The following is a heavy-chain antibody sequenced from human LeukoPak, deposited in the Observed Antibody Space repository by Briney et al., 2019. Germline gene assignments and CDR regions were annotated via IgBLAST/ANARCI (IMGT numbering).Heavy chain of an antibody. Sequence: PSETLSLTCTVSSYSISSGYYWGWIRQPPGKGLEWIGSIDHSGRTYYHPSLKSRVTISVDTSRNQFSLKLSSVTAADTAAYFCGRDRPTGYYDYWGQGILVTVSS. V-gene: IGHV4-38-2*02. CDR2: IDHSGRT. D-gene: IGHD3-9*01. CDR1: SYSISSGYY. J-gene: IGHJ4*02. CDR3: GRDRPTGYYDY.